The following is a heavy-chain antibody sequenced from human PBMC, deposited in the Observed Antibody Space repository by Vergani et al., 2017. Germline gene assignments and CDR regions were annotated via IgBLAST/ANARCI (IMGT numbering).Heavy chain of an antibody. J-gene: IGHJ5*02. CDR3: ARVRYCSGGSCLTFDP. Sequence: QVQLQESGPGLVKPSQTLSLTCTVSGGSISSGSYYWSWIRQPAGKGLEWIGRIYTSGSTNYNPSLKSRVTMSVDTSKNQFSLKLSSVTAADTAVYYCARVRYCSGGSCLTFDPWGQGTLVIVSS. V-gene: IGHV4-61*02. D-gene: IGHD2-15*01. CDR1: GGSISSGSYY. CDR2: IYTSGST.